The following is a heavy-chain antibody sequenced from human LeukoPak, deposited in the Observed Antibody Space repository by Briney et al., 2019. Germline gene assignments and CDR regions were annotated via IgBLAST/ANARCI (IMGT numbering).Heavy chain of an antibody. V-gene: IGHV3-20*04. J-gene: IGHJ4*02. CDR1: GFTFDDYG. Sequence: GGSLRLSCAASGFTFDDYGMSWVRQAPGKGLEWVSGINWNGGSTGYADSVKGRFTIFRDNAKNSLYLQMNSLRAEDTALYYCARAAYSSSWYDFDYWGQGTLVTVSS. D-gene: IGHD6-13*01. CDR2: INWNGGST. CDR3: ARAAYSSSWYDFDY.